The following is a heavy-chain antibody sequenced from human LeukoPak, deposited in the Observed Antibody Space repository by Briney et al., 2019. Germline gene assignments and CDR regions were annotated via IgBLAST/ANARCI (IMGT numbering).Heavy chain of an antibody. D-gene: IGHD5-24*01. CDR1: GGSISSSSYY. CDR2: IYYSGST. J-gene: IGHJ4*02. V-gene: IGHV4-61*01. Sequence: SETLSLTCTVSGGSISSSSYYWSWIRQPPGKGLEWIGYIYYSGSTNYNPSLKSRVTISVDTSKNQFSLKLSSVTAADTAVYYCARSFQMATIDYWGQGTLVTVSS. CDR3: ARSFQMATIDY.